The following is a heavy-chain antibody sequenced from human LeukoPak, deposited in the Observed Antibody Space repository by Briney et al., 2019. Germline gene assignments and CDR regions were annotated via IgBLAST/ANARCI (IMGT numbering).Heavy chain of an antibody. CDR3: ARMGLTTVLSGV. Sequence: SETLSLTCTVSGGSISSYYWSWIRQPPGKGLEWIGYIYYSGSTNYNPSLKSRVTISVDTSKNQFSLKLSSVTAADTAVYYCARMGLTTVLSGVWGKGTTVTVSS. V-gene: IGHV4-59*01. CDR1: GGSISSYY. CDR2: IYYSGST. J-gene: IGHJ6*04. D-gene: IGHD4-11*01.